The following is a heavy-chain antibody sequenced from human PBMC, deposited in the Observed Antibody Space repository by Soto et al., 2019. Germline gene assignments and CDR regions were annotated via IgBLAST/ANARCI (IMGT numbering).Heavy chain of an antibody. CDR2: INNDGSST. D-gene: IGHD6-6*01. J-gene: IGHJ6*03. CDR1: GFTFSSYW. CDR3: ARDARYYYMDD. Sequence: EVQLVESGGGLVQPGGSLRLSCSASGFTFSSYWMHWVRQAPGKGLVWVSHINNDGSSTIYADSVRGRFTISRDNAKNTLYREMNGLRAEDTAVYFCARDARYYYMDDWGKGTTVTVSS. V-gene: IGHV3-74*01.